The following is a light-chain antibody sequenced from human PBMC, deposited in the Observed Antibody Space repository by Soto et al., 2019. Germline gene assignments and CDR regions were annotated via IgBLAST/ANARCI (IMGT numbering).Light chain of an antibody. J-gene: IGLJ1*01. CDR2: DVS. Sequence: LTQPDFMSGSSGKFTNISCNGMSSDIGGYKYVSWYQQHPGKAPKLMIYDVSNRPSGVSNRFSGSKSGNTATLTISGLQGEDEAEYYCSSYTGGSTYVFGTGT. V-gene: IGLV2-14*01. CDR3: SSYTGGSTYV. CDR1: SSDIGGYKY.